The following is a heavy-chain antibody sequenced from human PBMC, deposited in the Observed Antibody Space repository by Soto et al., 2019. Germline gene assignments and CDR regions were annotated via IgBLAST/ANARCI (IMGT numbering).Heavy chain of an antibody. CDR2: IDGNDDK. Sequence: GSGPTLVNPTQTLTLTCTFSGFSLTNRGVTWIRQTPGKALEWLAVIDGNDDKYYSTSLKTRLTISKDTSKNQVVLTVTNMDPVDTATYHFARTTGYSAYDAYNWFDPWGQGILVTVSS. CDR1: GFSLTNRG. V-gene: IGHV2-70*01. J-gene: IGHJ5*02. D-gene: IGHD5-12*01. CDR3: ARTTGYSAYDAYNWFDP.